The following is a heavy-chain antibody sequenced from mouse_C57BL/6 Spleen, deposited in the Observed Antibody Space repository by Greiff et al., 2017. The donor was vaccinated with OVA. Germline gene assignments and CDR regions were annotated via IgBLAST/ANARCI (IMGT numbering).Heavy chain of an antibody. Sequence: QVQLQQPGAELVMPGASVQLSFKASGFTFTSYWMHWVKQRPGQGLEWLGEIDPSDSYTNYNQKCKGKSTWTVDKSSSTAYMQLSSLTSEDSAVYYCARDSSGYGRVFDYWGQGTTLTVSS. CDR3: ARDSSGYGRVFDY. V-gene: IGHV1-69*01. D-gene: IGHD3-2*02. CDR2: IDPSDSYT. J-gene: IGHJ2*01. CDR1: GFTFTSYW.